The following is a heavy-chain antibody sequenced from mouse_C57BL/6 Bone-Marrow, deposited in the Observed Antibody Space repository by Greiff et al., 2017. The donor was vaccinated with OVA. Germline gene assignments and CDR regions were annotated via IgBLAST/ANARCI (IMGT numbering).Heavy chain of an antibody. D-gene: IGHD1-1*01. V-gene: IGHV1-80*01. Sequence: QVQLQQPGAELVKPGASVKVSCKASGYAFSSYWMNWVKQRPGKGLEWIGQIYPGDGDTNYNGKFKGKATLTADKSSSTAYMQLSSLTSEDSAVYFCARSGRSLGYGSTWFAYWGQGTLVTASA. J-gene: IGHJ3*01. CDR3: ARSGRSLGYGSTWFAY. CDR1: GYAFSSYW. CDR2: IYPGDGDT.